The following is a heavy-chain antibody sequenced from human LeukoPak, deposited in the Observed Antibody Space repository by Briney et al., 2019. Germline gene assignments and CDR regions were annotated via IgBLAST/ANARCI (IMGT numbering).Heavy chain of an antibody. CDR2: ISAYNGNT. CDR3: ARVWGLRYFDWLLV. D-gene: IGHD3-9*01. V-gene: IGHV1-2*02. CDR1: GYSFTSHY. Sequence: ASVKVSCKASGYSFTSHYMHWVRQAPGQGREWMGWISAYNGNTNYAQKFQGRVTMTRDTSISTAYMELSRLRSDDTAVYYCARVWGLRYFDWLLVWGQGTLVTVSS. J-gene: IGHJ4*02.